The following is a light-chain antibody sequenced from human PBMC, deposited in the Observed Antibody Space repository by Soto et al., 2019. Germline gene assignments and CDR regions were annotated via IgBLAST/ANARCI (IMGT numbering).Light chain of an antibody. V-gene: IGLV6-57*01. Sequence: NFMLTQPHSVSASPGKTVTISCSRSSGSIASNYVQWFQQRPGSSPTTVIYEDNLRPSGVPDRFSGSIDSSSNSASLTISGLNTEDEADYYCESSDTTNWVFGGGTKLTVL. CDR1: SGSIASNY. J-gene: IGLJ3*02. CDR3: ESSDTTNWV. CDR2: EDN.